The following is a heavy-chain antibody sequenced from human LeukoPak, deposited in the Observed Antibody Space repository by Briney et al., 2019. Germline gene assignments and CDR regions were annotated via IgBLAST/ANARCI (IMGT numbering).Heavy chain of an antibody. CDR2: ISWSSGSL. J-gene: IGHJ4*02. CDR3: ARDISIGYSSSSKSSTDY. CDR1: GFTFDDYA. Sequence: GGSLRLSCTASGFTFDDYAMHWVRQAPGKGLEWVSGISWSSGSLGYADSVKGRFIISRDNAKNCLYLQMNSLRAEDTAVYYCARDISIGYSSSSKSSTDYWGQGTLVTVSS. V-gene: IGHV3-9*01. D-gene: IGHD6-6*01.